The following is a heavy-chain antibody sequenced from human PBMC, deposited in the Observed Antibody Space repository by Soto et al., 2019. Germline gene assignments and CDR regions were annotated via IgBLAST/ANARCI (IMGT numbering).Heavy chain of an antibody. J-gene: IGHJ4*02. V-gene: IGHV3-33*01. CDR3: AREKPTMGQLAGNDY. D-gene: IGHD6-6*01. CDR1: GFTFSSYG. CDR2: IWYDGSNK. Sequence: GVSLRLSCAASGFTFSSYGMHWVRQAPGKGLEWVAVIWYDGSNKYYADSVKGRFTISRDNSKNTLYLQMNSLRAEDTAVYYCAREKPTMGQLAGNDYWGQGTLVTVSS.